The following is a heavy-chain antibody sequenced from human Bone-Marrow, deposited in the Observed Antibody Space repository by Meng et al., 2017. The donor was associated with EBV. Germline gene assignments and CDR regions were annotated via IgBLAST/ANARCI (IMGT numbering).Heavy chain of an antibody. D-gene: IGHD2-15*01. CDR3: ARGQGYCSGGSCYSWWFDP. J-gene: IGHJ5*02. CDR2: IYHSGST. CDR1: GGSISSGGYS. Sequence: QLQASVSGLVKPSQTLSLTCAVSGGSISSGGYSWSWIRQPPGKGLEWIGYIYHSGSTYYNPSLKSRVTISVDRSKNQFSLKLSSVTAADTAVYYCARGQGYCSGGSCYSWWFDPWGQGTLVTVSS. V-gene: IGHV4-30-2*01.